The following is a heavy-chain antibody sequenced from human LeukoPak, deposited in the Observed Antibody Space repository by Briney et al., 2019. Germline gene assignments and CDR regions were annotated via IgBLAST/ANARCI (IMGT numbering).Heavy chain of an antibody. CDR1: GGSFSGYY. CDR2: INHSGST. J-gene: IGHJ4*02. CDR3: ARVPTTWIQPGYYFDY. V-gene: IGHV4-34*01. Sequence: SETLSLTCAVYGGSFSGYYWSWIRQPPGKGLEWIGEINHSGSTNYNPSLKSRVTISVDTSKNQFSLKLSPVTAADTAVYYCARVPTTWIQPGYYFDYWGQGTLVTVSS. D-gene: IGHD5-18*01.